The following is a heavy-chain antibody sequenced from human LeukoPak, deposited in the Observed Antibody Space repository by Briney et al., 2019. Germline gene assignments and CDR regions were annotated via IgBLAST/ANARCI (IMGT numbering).Heavy chain of an antibody. J-gene: IGHJ4*02. Sequence: GRSLRLSCAASGFTFSNFAMSWVRQVPGKGLEWVSAISSSGDHTYYADSVKGRFTVSRDNSKNTLHLEMRSLRGDDTALYYCTKIPQPQNEFFYESSGHSYWGQGTLVTVSS. CDR1: GFTFSNFA. CDR2: ISSSGDHT. CDR3: TKIPQPQNEFFYESSGHSY. V-gene: IGHV3-23*01. D-gene: IGHD3-22*01.